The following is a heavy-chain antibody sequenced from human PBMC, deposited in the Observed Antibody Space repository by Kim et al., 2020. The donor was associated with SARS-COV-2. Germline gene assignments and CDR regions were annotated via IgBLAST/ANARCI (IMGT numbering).Heavy chain of an antibody. CDR1: GGSFSGYY. Sequence: SETLSLTCAVYGGSFSGYYWSWIRQPPGKGLEWIGEINHSGSTNYNPSLKSRVTISVDTYKNQFSLKLSSVTAADTAVYYCARGGYYGSGSYIEFDYWGQGTLVTVSS. CDR2: INHSGST. V-gene: IGHV4-34*01. D-gene: IGHD3-10*01. J-gene: IGHJ4*02. CDR3: ARGGYYGSGSYIEFDY.